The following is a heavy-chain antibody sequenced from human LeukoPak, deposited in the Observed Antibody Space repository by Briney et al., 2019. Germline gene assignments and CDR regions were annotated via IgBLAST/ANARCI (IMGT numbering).Heavy chain of an antibody. CDR1: GYTFTSYD. D-gene: IGHD3-10*01. V-gene: IGHV1-8*03. CDR3: ARGPWDSGSYFSGYYYYMDV. J-gene: IGHJ6*03. CDR2: MNPNRGNT. Sequence: ASVKVSCKASGYTFTSYDINWVREATGQGLEWMGWMNPNRGNTGYAQKFQGGVTITRNTSISTAYMELSSLRSEDTAVYYCARGPWDSGSYFSGYYYYMDVWGKGTTVTVSS.